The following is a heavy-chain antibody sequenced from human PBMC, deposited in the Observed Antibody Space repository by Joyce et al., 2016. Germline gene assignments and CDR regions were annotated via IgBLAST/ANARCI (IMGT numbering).Heavy chain of an antibody. Sequence: RLSCLASGFKFDDYAMHWVRQAPGKALEWVAGINWNSNKREYAQSVKGRFTISRDNAKSSLYLEVGSLRVEDMALYYCAKPIILVRGALGSWGQGTLVSVSS. V-gene: IGHV3-9*03. CDR3: AKPIILVRGALGS. J-gene: IGHJ5*02. D-gene: IGHD3-10*01. CDR2: INWNSNKR. CDR1: GFKFDDYA.